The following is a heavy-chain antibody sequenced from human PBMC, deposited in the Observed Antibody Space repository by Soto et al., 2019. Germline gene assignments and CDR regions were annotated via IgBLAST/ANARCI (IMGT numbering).Heavy chain of an antibody. CDR1: GGSFRGYY. Sequence: SETLSLTCAVYGGSFRGYYWSWIRQPPGKGLEWIGGINHSGSTNYDPSLKSRVTISVDTSKNQFSLKLSSVTAADTALYYCARGLRYFDPHLDYWGQGTLVTVS. D-gene: IGHD3-9*01. J-gene: IGHJ4*02. CDR2: INHSGST. CDR3: ARGLRYFDPHLDY. V-gene: IGHV4-34*01.